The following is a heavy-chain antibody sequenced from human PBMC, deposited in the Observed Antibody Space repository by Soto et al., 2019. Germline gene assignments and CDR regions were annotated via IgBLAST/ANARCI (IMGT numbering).Heavy chain of an antibody. V-gene: IGHV3-23*01. J-gene: IGHJ4*02. CDR2: ISRYGDFT. CDR1: GFTFNIYA. CDR3: AKDKYLDHDSRGYLFDN. Sequence: EVQLLESGGDLIQPGGSLRLSCAASGFTFNIYAMTWVRQAPGKGLEWVSAISRYGDFTYYADSVEGRFTISRDNSKNTLYLPMNSLRAEDTDVYYCAKDKYLDHDSRGYLFDNWGQGTLVTVSS. D-gene: IGHD3-22*01.